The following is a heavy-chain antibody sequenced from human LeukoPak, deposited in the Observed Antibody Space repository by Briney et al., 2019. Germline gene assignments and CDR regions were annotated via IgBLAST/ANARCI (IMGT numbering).Heavy chain of an antibody. Sequence: GGSLRLSCAASGFTFSAYWMHWVRQAPGKGLVWVSRINTDGSSPTYAASVKGRFTISRDNAKNTLYLQMNSLTAEDTAVYYCAIGGPLLMWVVTAKYYFDYWGQGTLVTVSS. J-gene: IGHJ4*02. V-gene: IGHV3-74*01. CDR1: GFTFSAYW. CDR2: INTDGSSP. D-gene: IGHD2-21*02. CDR3: AIGGPLLMWVVTAKYYFDY.